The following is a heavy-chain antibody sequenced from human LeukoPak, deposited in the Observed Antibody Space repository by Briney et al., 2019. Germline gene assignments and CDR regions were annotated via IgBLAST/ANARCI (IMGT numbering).Heavy chain of an antibody. Sequence: PSXTLSLTCAVYGVSFNGNSWVWIRQPPGKGLEWLGEIHHSGGTNYNQSLRRGVTLLVKKSRRQFSLRLNSVTAADTAIYYCARGGRGLPTARRFRPGNWFDPWGHGTLVTVSS. D-gene: IGHD2-2*01. J-gene: IGHJ5*02. CDR1: GVSFNGNS. V-gene: IGHV4-34*01. CDR3: ARGGRGLPTARRFRPGNWFDP. CDR2: IHHSGGT.